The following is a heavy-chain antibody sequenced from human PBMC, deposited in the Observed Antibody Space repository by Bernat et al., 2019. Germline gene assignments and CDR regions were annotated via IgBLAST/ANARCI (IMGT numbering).Heavy chain of an antibody. Sequence: EVQLVESGGGLVKPGGSLRLSCAASGFTFSNAWMSWVRQAPGEGLVWVSRISSDGSHTTYADSVKGRFTISRDNAKNTLYLQMNGLRAEDTAVYYCARDRSSGWIDPWGQGTLVTVSS. CDR3: ARDRSSGWIDP. V-gene: IGHV3-74*01. J-gene: IGHJ5*02. D-gene: IGHD6-19*01. CDR1: GFTFSNAW. CDR2: ISSDGSHT.